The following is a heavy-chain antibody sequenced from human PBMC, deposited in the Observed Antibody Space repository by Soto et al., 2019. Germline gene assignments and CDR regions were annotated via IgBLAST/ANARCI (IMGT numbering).Heavy chain of an antibody. CDR2: IYYSGST. V-gene: IGHV4-31*03. CDR3: ARVMAEDCSSTSCYWFDP. J-gene: IGHJ5*02. Sequence: TLSLTCTVSGGSISSGGYYWSWIRQHPGKGLEWIGYIYYSGSTYYNPSLKSRVTISVDTSKNQFSLKLSSVTAADTAVYYCARVMAEDCSSTSCYWFDPWGQGTLVTVSS. CDR1: GGSISSGGYY. D-gene: IGHD2-2*01.